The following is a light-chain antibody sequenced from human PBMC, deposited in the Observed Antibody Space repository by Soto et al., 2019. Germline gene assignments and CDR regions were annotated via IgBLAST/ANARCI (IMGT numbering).Light chain of an antibody. CDR2: RAS. J-gene: IGKJ1*01. CDR1: QSVSSN. CDR3: QQYDHWWT. V-gene: IGKV3-15*01. Sequence: ESMLTQSPGTLSLTPGERATLSCRASQSVSSNYLAWYQQKPGQPPRLLIYRASTRATGVPARFSGSGSGTEFTLTISSLQSEDFAVYYCQQYDHWWTFGQGTKVDI.